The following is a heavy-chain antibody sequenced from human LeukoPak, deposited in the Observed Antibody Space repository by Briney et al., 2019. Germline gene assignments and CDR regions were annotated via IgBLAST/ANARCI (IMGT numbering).Heavy chain of an antibody. CDR3: ARGWGTVMVTDAFDI. CDR2: IYHSGST. D-gene: IGHD5-18*01. V-gene: IGHV4-30-2*01. Sequence: PSETLSLTCAVSGGSISSGGYSWSWIRQPPGKGLEWIGNIYHSGSTYYNPSLKSRVTISVDRSKNQFSLKLSSVTAAGTAVYYCARGWGTVMVTDAFDIWGQGTMVTVSS. CDR1: GGSISSGGYS. J-gene: IGHJ3*02.